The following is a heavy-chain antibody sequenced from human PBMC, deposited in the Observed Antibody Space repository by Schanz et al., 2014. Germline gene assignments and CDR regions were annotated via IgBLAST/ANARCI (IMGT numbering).Heavy chain of an antibody. J-gene: IGHJ6*02. V-gene: IGHV3-30*19. CDR1: GFSFSAYY. CDR3: AKDRQNRVNRVGYYYGMDV. CDR2: ISYDGSNK. Sequence: QVQLVESGGGVVQPGGSLRLSCVASGFSFSAYYMSWIRQAPGKGLEWVALISYDGSNKYYADSVRGRFTISRDNSKNTLFLQMNTLRAEDTALYYCAKDRQNRVNRVGYYYGMDVWGQGTTVTVSS. D-gene: IGHD3-16*01.